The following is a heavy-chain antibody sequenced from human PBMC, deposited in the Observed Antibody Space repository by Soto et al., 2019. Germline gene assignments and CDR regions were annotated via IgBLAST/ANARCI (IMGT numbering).Heavy chain of an antibody. V-gene: IGHV3-33*01. CDR1: GFIFSSYG. D-gene: IGHD1-1*01. Sequence: GGSLRLSCVASGFIFSSYGMHWVRQAPGKGLEWVAVIWNDGSNKYYADSVKGRFTISRDNSMNTLYLQMNSLRAEDTAVYYCARDDDNVGNNIDFWGQGTLVTVSS. CDR2: IWNDGSNK. CDR3: ARDDDNVGNNIDF. J-gene: IGHJ4*02.